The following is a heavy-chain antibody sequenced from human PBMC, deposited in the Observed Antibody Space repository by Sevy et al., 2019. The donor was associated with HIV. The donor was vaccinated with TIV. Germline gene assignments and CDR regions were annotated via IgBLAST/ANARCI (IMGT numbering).Heavy chain of an antibody. D-gene: IGHD2-2*01. CDR2: IYYSGST. V-gene: IGHV4-59*01. CDR1: GGSISSYY. CDR3: ARDMLGYCSSTSCYAEGYFDY. Sequence: TLSLTCTVSGGSISSYYWSWIRQPPGKGLEWIGYIYYSGSTNYNPSLKSRVTISVDTSKNQFSLKLSSVTAADTTVYYCARDMLGYCSSTSCYAEGYFDYWGQGTLVTVSS. J-gene: IGHJ4*02.